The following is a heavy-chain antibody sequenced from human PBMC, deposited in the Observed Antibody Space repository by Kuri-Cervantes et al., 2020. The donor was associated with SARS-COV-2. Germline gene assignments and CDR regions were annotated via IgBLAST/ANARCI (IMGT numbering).Heavy chain of an antibody. D-gene: IGHD4-17*01. CDR2: INPNGGGT. CDR3: ARDPTTVTTGIGMDV. CDR1: GYTFTTYY. Sequence: ASVKVSCKASGYTFTTYYIHWVRQAPGQGLEWMGIINPNGGGTSYAQKFQGRVAVTRDTPTSTVYMELSSLRSEDTAVYYCARDPTTVTTGIGMDVWGQGTTVTVSS. J-gene: IGHJ6*02. V-gene: IGHV1-46*01.